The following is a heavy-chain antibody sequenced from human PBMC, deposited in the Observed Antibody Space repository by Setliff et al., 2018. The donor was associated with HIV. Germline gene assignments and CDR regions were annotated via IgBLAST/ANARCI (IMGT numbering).Heavy chain of an antibody. V-gene: IGHV1-2*02. Sequence: ASVKVSCKASGYTFTGYYMHWVRQAPGQGLEWMGWINPNSGGTNYAQMFQGRATMTRDTSITTAYMELRSLRSDDTAVYYCARGGPRYGDYFYFDYWGQGTLVTVSS. CDR1: GYTFTGYY. CDR3: ARGGPRYGDYFYFDY. CDR2: INPNSGGT. J-gene: IGHJ4*02. D-gene: IGHD4-17*01.